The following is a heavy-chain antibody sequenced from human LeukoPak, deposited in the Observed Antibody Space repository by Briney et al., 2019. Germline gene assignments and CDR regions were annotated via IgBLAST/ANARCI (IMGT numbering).Heavy chain of an antibody. CDR3: TTWRDSRFDY. Sequence: PGGSLRLSCATSGFTFSTYEMSWVRQAPGKGLEWVSYISSGGRTIYYADSVKGRFTTSRDNAKNSLYLQVNSLRAQDTAVYYCTTWRDSRFDYWGQGTLVTVSS. CDR2: ISSGGRTI. V-gene: IGHV3-48*03. CDR1: GFTFSTYE. D-gene: IGHD4-11*01. J-gene: IGHJ4*02.